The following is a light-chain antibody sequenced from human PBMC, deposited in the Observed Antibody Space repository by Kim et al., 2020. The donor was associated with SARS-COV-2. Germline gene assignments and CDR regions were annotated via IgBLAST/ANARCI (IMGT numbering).Light chain of an antibody. J-gene: IGLJ3*02. Sequence: QSALTQPASVSGSPGQSITISCTGTSSDVGNYNLVSWYQQHPGKAPKVMIYEGSKRPSGVSDRFSGSKSGNTASLTISGLQAEDEADYYCCSYARSSTTNWMFGGGTQLTVL. CDR1: SSDVGNYNL. CDR2: EGS. V-gene: IGLV2-23*01. CDR3: CSYARSSTTNWM.